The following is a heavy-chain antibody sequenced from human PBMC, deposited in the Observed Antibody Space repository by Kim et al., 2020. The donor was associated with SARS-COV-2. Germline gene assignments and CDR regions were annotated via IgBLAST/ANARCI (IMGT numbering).Heavy chain of an antibody. D-gene: IGHD5-18*01. V-gene: IGHV1-46*01. Sequence: TSYAQKFQGRVTMTRDTSTSTVYMELSSLRSEDTAVYYCARRGYSYGFSPWGQGTLVTVSS. CDR3: ARRGYSYGFSP. J-gene: IGHJ5*02. CDR2: T.